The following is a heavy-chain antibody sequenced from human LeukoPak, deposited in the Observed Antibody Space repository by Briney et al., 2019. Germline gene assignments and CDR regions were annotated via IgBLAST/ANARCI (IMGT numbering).Heavy chain of an antibody. CDR1: VGSFSGYY. V-gene: IGHV4-34*01. Sequence: SETLSLTCAVYVGSFSGYYWSWIRQPPGKGLEWIGEINHSGSTNYNPSLKSRVTISVDTSKNQFSLKLSSVTAADTAVYYCARSRYSSGRSDYWGQGTLVTVSS. J-gene: IGHJ4*02. D-gene: IGHD6-19*01. CDR2: INHSGST. CDR3: ARSRYSSGRSDY.